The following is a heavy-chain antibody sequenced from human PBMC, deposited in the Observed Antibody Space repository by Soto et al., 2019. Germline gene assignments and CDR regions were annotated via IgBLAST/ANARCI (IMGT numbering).Heavy chain of an antibody. Sequence: SQTLSLTCAISGDSVSSNSAAWNWIRQSPSRGLEWLGRTYYRSKWYNGYAVSVKSRITINPDTSKNQFSLQLNSVTPEDTAVYYCAHAYYDFWSGYSSSALYGMDVWGQGTTVTVSS. V-gene: IGHV6-1*01. D-gene: IGHD3-3*01. CDR2: TYYRSKWYN. J-gene: IGHJ6*02. CDR1: GDSVSSNSAA. CDR3: AHAYYDFWSGYSSSALYGMDV.